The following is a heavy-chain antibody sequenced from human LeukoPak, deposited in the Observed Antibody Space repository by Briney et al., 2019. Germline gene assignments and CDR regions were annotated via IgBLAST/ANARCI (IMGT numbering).Heavy chain of an antibody. J-gene: IGHJ6*02. CDR3: ARDRGYFDWLLRYGMDV. D-gene: IGHD3-9*01. CDR2: IIPIFGTA. CDR1: GGTFSSYA. Sequence: SVKVSCKASGGTFSSYAISWVRQAPGQGLEWMGGIIPIFGTANYAQKFQGRVTITADESTSTAYMELSSLRSEDTAVYYCARDRGYFDWLLRYGMDVWGQGTTVTVSS. V-gene: IGHV1-69*13.